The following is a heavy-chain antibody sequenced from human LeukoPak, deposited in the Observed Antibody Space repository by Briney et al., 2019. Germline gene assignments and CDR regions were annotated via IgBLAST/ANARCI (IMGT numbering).Heavy chain of an antibody. CDR3: ARDVTMDGYNGALDY. CDR2: IWYDGSNK. V-gene: IGHV3-33*01. D-gene: IGHD5-24*01. CDR1: GFTFSSYG. Sequence: GRSLRLSCAASGFTFSSYGMHWVRQAPGKGLEWVAVIWYDGSNKYYADSVKGRFTISRDNSKSTLYLQMNSLRAEDTAVYYCARDVTMDGYNGALDYWGQGTLVTVSS. J-gene: IGHJ4*02.